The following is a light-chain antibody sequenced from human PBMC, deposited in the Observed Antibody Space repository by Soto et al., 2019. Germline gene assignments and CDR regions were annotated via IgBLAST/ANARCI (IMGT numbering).Light chain of an antibody. J-gene: IGKJ2*01. CDR2: DAS. CDR3: QQPSNWPPYT. Sequence: EIVLTQSPATLSLSPGERATLSCRASQSVSSHLAWYQQKAGQAPRLLIYDASNRATGIPARFSGSGSGTDFTLTITSLEPEDFAVYYCQQPSNWPPYTFGQGTKLEIK. V-gene: IGKV3-11*01. CDR1: QSVSSH.